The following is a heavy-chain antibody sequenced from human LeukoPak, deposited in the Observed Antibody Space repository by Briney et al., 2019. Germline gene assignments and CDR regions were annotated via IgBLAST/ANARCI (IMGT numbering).Heavy chain of an antibody. Sequence: GGSLSLSCAASGFSFSSVWMRWVRQAPGRGVEGGASITPDGSEKYYVASVKGRFTISTDNAKNSLFVQLNMRSADDRAVYYCASEYYWGQGTLVTVSS. V-gene: IGHV3-7*01. CDR1: GFSFSSVW. J-gene: IGHJ4*02. CDR3: ASEYY. CDR2: ITPDGSEK.